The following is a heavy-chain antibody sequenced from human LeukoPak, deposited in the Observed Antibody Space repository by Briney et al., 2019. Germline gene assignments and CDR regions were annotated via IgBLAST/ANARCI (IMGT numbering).Heavy chain of an antibody. Sequence: GRSLRLSCAASGFTFSRFGMHWVRQAPGKGLEWVAVISYDGSNKYYTDSVKGRFTISRDNSKNTLYLQMNSLRAEDTAVYYCAKDLRSLYCSGGSCYSGLDYWGQGTLVTVSS. CDR1: GFTFSRFG. CDR2: ISYDGSNK. J-gene: IGHJ4*02. CDR3: AKDLRSLYCSGGSCYSGLDY. V-gene: IGHV3-30*18. D-gene: IGHD2-15*01.